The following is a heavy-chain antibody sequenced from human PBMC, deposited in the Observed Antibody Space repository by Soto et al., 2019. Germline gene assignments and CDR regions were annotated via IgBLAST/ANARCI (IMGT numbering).Heavy chain of an antibody. Sequence: EVQLVESGGGLVQPGGSLRLSCAASGFTVSSNYMSWVRQAPGKGLEWVSVIYSGGSTYYADSVKGRFTISRHNSKNTLYLQMNSLRAEDTAVYYCARDIAVPHEGYYGMDVWGQGTTVTVSS. V-gene: IGHV3-53*04. J-gene: IGHJ6*02. CDR3: ARDIAVPHEGYYGMDV. CDR2: IYSGGST. D-gene: IGHD2-2*01. CDR1: GFTVSSNY.